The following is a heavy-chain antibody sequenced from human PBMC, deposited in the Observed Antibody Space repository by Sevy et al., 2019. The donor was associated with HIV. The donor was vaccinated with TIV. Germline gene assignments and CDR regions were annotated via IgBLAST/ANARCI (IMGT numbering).Heavy chain of an antibody. J-gene: IGHJ2*01. CDR2: ISYDGSNK. CDR3: AQAYCGGDCYSGDWFLAL. V-gene: IGHV3-30*03. Sequence: GGSLRLSCAASGFTFNTYGMHWVRQAPGKGLEWVAVISYDGSNKYYADSVKGRFTISRDNSKNTLFLQMNSLRVEDMAVYYCAQAYCGGDCYSGDWFLALWGRGTLVTVSS. CDR1: GFTFNTYG. D-gene: IGHD2-21*02.